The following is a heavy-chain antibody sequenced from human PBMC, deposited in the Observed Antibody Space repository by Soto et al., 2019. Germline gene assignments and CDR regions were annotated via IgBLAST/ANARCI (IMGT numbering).Heavy chain of an antibody. CDR1: GYSFTSYW. J-gene: IGHJ6*02. D-gene: IGHD3-9*01. CDR3: ARVPQLTGYYMYYYYGMDV. Sequence: GESLKVSCKGSGYSFTSYWIGWVRQMPGKGLEWMGIIYPGDSDTRYSPSFQGQVTISADKSISTAYLQWSSLKASDTAMYYCARVPQLTGYYMYYYYGMDVWGQGTTVTVSS. V-gene: IGHV5-51*01. CDR2: IYPGDSDT.